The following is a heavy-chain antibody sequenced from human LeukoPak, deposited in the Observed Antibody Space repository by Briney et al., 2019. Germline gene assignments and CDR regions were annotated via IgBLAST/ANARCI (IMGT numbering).Heavy chain of an antibody. CDR3: ARVSSSWYREAGYYFDY. J-gene: IGHJ4*02. Sequence: PSETLSLTCAVSGGSISSSNWWSWVRQPPGKGLEWIGEIYHSGSTNYNPSLKSRVTISVDKSKNQFSLKLSSVTAADTAAYYCARVSSSWYREAGYYFDYWGQGTLVTVSS. CDR1: GGSISSSNW. CDR2: IYHSGST. V-gene: IGHV4-4*02. D-gene: IGHD6-13*01.